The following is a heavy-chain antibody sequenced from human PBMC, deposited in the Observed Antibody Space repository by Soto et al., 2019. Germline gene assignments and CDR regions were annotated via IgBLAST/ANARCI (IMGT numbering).Heavy chain of an antibody. CDR2: IYYSGST. D-gene: IGHD5-18*01. Sequence: SETLSLTCTVSGCSISSSSYYWGWIRQPPGKGLEWIGSIYYSGSTYYNPSLKSRVTISVDTAKNQFSLKLSSVTAADTAVYYCARHPGYGLYSFDYWGQGTLVTVSS. J-gene: IGHJ4*02. CDR3: ARHPGYGLYSFDY. V-gene: IGHV4-39*01. CDR1: GCSISSSSYY.